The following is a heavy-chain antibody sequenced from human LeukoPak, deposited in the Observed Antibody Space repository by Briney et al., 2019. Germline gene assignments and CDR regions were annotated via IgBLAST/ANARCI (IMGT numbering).Heavy chain of an antibody. Sequence: SQTLSLTCTVSGGSISSGSYYWSWIRQPAGKGLEWIGRIYTSGSTNYNPSLKSRVTISVDTSKNQFSLKLSSVTAADTAVYYCARVEERDFDYWGQGTLVTVSS. J-gene: IGHJ4*02. V-gene: IGHV4-61*02. CDR3: ARVEERDFDY. CDR1: GGSISSGSYY. CDR2: IYTSGST.